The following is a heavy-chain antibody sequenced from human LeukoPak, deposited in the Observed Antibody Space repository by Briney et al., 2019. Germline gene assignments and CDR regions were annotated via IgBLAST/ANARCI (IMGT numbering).Heavy chain of an antibody. CDR1: GFIFSTYG. D-gene: IGHD5-12*01. V-gene: IGHV3-30*02. Sequence: GGSLRLSCAASGFIFSTYGMHWVRQAPGKGLEWVAFIESDGSNKYYADSVKGRFTISRDNSKNTLYLQMNSLRAEDTAVYYCARDDSGYDRGASWGQGTLVTVSS. J-gene: IGHJ5*02. CDR3: ARDDSGYDRGAS. CDR2: IESDGSNK.